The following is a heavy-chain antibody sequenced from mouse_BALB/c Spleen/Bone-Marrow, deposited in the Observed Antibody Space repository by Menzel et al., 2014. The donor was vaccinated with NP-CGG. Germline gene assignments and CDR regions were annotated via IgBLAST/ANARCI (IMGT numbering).Heavy chain of an antibody. J-gene: IGHJ2*01. CDR3: ARRGSPYYFDY. CDR2: IYPYNGGT. CDR1: GYTFTDYN. Sequence: EVQLQQSGPELVKPGASVKISCEASGYTFTDYNMHWVKQSHGKSLEWIGYIYPYNGGTGYNQKFKNKATLTVDKSSSTAYMELRSLTSEDSAVYYCARRGSPYYFDYWGQGTTLTVSS. D-gene: IGHD1-1*01. V-gene: IGHV1S29*02.